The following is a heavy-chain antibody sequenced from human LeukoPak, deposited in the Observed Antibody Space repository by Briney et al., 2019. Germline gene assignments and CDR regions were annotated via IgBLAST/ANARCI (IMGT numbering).Heavy chain of an antibody. D-gene: IGHD6-13*01. J-gene: IGHJ5*02. CDR1: GGSFSGYY. CDR2: INHSGST. Sequence: SETLSLTCAVYGGSFSGYYWSWIRQPPGKGLEWIGEINHSGSTNYNPSLKSRVTISVDTSKNQFSLKLSSVTAADTAVYYCARGIIAAATSGYFDPWGQGTLATVSS. V-gene: IGHV4-34*01. CDR3: ARGIIAAATSGYFDP.